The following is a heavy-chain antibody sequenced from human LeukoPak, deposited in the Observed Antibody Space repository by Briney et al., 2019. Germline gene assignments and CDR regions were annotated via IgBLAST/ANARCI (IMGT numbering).Heavy chain of an antibody. CDR2: INHSGST. CDR3: ARGRNYYDSSGYYYSSSDY. D-gene: IGHD3-22*01. J-gene: IGHJ4*02. Sequence: SETLSLTCAVYGGSFSGYYWSWIRQPPGNGLEWIGEINHSGSTNYNPSLKGRVTISVDTSQNPFSLKLSSVTAADTAVYYCARGRNYYDSSGYYYSSSDYWGQGTLVTVSS. CDR1: GGSFSGYY. V-gene: IGHV4-34*01.